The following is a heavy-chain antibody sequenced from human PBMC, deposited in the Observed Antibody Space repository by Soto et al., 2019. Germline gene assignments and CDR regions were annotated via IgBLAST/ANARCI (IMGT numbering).Heavy chain of an antibody. D-gene: IGHD3-10*01. CDR3: ARARDYYGAGYDY. CDR1: GFTFRSFA. Sequence: EVQLLESGGGLVQPGGSRRLSCVASGFTFRSFAMSWVRQAPGKGLEWVSGITGSGGSTYSADSVKGRFTISRDNSKNTLYREMNSLRAEDTAGYHCARARDYYGAGYDYWGQGILVTVSS. CDR2: ITGSGGST. J-gene: IGHJ4*02. V-gene: IGHV3-23*01.